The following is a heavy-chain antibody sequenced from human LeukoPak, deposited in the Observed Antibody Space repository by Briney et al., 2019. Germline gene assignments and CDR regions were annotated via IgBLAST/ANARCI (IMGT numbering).Heavy chain of an antibody. CDR2: IWYDGSNK. V-gene: IGHV3-33*06. D-gene: IGHD2-15*01. J-gene: IGHJ4*02. Sequence: HPGGSLRLSCAASGFTFSSYGMHWVRQAPGKGLEWVAVIWYDGSNKYCADSVKGRFTISRDNSKNTLYLQMNSLRAEDTAVYYCAKDPTSVVVVAAYFDYWGQGTLVTVSS. CDR1: GFTFSSYG. CDR3: AKDPTSVVVVAAYFDY.